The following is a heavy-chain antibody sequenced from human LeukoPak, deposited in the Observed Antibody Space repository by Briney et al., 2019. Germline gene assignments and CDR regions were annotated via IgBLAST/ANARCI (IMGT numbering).Heavy chain of an antibody. CDR2: ISCDGSNK. CDR1: GFTFSSYA. CDR3: ATAVDTAMAKLDY. D-gene: IGHD5-18*01. Sequence: GGSLRLSCAASGFTFSSYAMPWVRQAPGKGLEWVAVISCDGSNKYYADSVKGRFTISRDNSKNTLYLQMNSLRAEDTAVYYCATAVDTAMAKLDYWGQGTLVTVSS. V-gene: IGHV3-30-3*01. J-gene: IGHJ4*02.